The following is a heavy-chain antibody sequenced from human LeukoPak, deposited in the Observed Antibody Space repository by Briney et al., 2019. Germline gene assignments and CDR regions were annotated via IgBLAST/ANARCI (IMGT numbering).Heavy chain of an antibody. CDR2: INHSGST. CDR3: ARRMRVVVPVAVPLDKKPDYRHYGLDV. CDR1: GGSISSYY. D-gene: IGHD2-2*01. J-gene: IGHJ6*02. V-gene: IGHV4-34*01. Sequence: NPSETLSLTCTVSGGSISSYYWSWIRQSPGKGLEWIGEINHSGSTNYNPSLKSRVTMSVDTSKSQFSLKLNSVTAADTSVYFCARRMRVVVPVAVPLDKKPDYRHYGLDVWGQGTTVIVSS.